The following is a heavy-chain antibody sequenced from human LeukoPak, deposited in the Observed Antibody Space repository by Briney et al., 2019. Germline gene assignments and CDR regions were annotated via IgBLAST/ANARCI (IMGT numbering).Heavy chain of an antibody. CDR1: GFTVSSNY. V-gene: IGHV3-53*01. J-gene: IGHJ2*01. D-gene: IGHD3-10*01. CDR3: ARVRGVVAWDL. CDR2: IYSGGST. Sequence: GGSLRLSCAASGFTVSSNYMSWVRQAPGKGLEWVSVIYSGGSTYYADSVKGRFTISRDNSKNTLYLQMNSLRAEDPAVYYCARVRGVVAWDLWGRGTLVTVSS.